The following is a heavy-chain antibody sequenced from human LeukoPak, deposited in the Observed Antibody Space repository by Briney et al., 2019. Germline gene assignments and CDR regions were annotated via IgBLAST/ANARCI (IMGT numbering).Heavy chain of an antibody. V-gene: IGHV1-69*13. CDR2: IISIFGTA. D-gene: IGHD2-15*01. CDR1: GGTFSSYA. CDR3: ARDPYCSGGSCYSSYYYYYGMDV. Sequence: LVKVSCKASGGTFSSYAISWVRQAPGQGLEWMGGIISIFGTANYAQKFQGRVTITADESTSTAYMELSSLRSEDTAVYYCARDPYCSGGSCYSSYYYYYGMDVWGQGTTVTVSS. J-gene: IGHJ6*02.